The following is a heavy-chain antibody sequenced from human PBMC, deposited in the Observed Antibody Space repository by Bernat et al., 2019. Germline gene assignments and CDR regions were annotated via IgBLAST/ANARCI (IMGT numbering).Heavy chain of an antibody. D-gene: IGHD3-9*01. Sequence: EVQLVESGGGLVQPGGSLRLSCAASGFTVSSNYMSWVRQAPGKGLEWVSVIYSGGSTYYADAVKGRFTISRHNSKTTLYLQMNSLRAEDTAVYYWARERHYDILTGYYNGMDVWGQGTTVTVSS. J-gene: IGHJ6*02. CDR1: GFTVSSNY. V-gene: IGHV3-53*04. CDR2: IYSGGST. CDR3: ARERHYDILTGYYNGMDV.